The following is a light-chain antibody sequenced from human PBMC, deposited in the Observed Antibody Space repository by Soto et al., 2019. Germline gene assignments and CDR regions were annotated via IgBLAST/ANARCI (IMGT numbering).Light chain of an antibody. Sequence: EVVTTQSPDTLSVSPGETATLSCRASQSVSSSYIAWYQQKRGQAPRLLIYATYIRAAGVPARFSGSGSGTDYSLTISGLQSEDFAVYYCQQYYSWTPLTFGGGTKVDIK. CDR3: QQYYSWTPLT. CDR1: QSVSSSY. CDR2: ATY. J-gene: IGKJ4*01. V-gene: IGKV3-15*01.